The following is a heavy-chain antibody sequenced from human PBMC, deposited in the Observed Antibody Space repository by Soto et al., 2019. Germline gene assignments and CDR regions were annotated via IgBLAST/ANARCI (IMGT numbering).Heavy chain of an antibody. CDR2: ISAYNGNT. V-gene: IGHV1-18*01. J-gene: IGHJ6*03. CDR3: ARALNFDEDIVVVPAARRPGYYYYYMDV. Sequence: ASVKVSCKASGYTFTSYGISWVRQAPGQGLEWMGWISAYNGNTNYAQKLQGRVTMTTDTSTGTAYMELRSLRSDDTAVYYCARALNFDEDIVVVPAARRPGYYYYYMDVWGKGTTVTVSS. CDR1: GYTFTSYG. D-gene: IGHD2-2*01.